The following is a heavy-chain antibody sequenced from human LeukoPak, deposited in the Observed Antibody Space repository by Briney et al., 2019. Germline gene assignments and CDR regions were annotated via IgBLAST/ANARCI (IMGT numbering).Heavy chain of an antibody. CDR3: ATYQLLYQGYWFDP. CDR1: GYTFTSYA. CDR2: INAGNGNT. D-gene: IGHD2-2*02. Sequence: ASVKVSCKASGYTFTSYAMHWVRQAPGQRLEWMGWINAGNGNTKYSQKFQGRVTMTRDTSISTAYMELSRLRSDDTAVYYCATYQLLYQGYWFDPWGQGTLVTVSS. V-gene: IGHV1-3*01. J-gene: IGHJ5*02.